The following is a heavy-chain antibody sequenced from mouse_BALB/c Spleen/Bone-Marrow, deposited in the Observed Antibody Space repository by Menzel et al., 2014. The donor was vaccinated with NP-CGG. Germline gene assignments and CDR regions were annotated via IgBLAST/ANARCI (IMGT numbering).Heavy chain of an antibody. CDR2: ISYSGNT. D-gene: IGHD1-1*01. CDR3: TRDYYGH. J-gene: IGHJ2*01. V-gene: IGHV3-8*02. Sequence: EVNVVESGPSLVKPSQALSLTCSVTGDSITSGYWNWIRKFPGNKLEYMGYISYSGNTYYNPSLISRISITRDTSKNXYYLQLNSVTTEDTATYYCTRDYYGHWGQGTTLTVSS. CDR1: GDSITSGY.